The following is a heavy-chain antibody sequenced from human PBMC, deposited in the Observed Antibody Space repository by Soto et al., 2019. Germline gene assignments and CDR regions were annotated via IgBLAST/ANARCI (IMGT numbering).Heavy chain of an antibody. J-gene: IGHJ6*02. CDR1: GFTFSSYA. V-gene: IGHV3-23*01. CDR2: ISGSGGST. CDR3: AKDESSGWYGGLYYYYYGMDV. Sequence: VQLLESGGGLVQPGGSLRLSCAASGFTFSSYAMSWVRQAPGKGLEWVSAISGSGGSTYYADSVKGRFTISRDNSKNTLYLQMNSLRAEDTAVYYCAKDESSGWYGGLYYYYYGMDVWGQGTTVTVSS. D-gene: IGHD6-19*01.